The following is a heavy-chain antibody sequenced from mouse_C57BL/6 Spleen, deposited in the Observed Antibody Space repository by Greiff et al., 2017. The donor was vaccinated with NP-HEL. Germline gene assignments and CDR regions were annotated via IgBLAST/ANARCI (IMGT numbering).Heavy chain of an antibody. CDR2: IHPNSGST. J-gene: IGHJ4*01. D-gene: IGHD1-1*01. Sequence: QVQLQQPGAELVKPGASVKLSCKASGYTFTSYWMHWVKQRPGQGLEWIGMIHPNSGSTNYNEKFKSKATLTVDKSSSTAYMQLSSLTSEDSAVYYCARPQIYCCGSSPYYYAMDCWGQGTSVTVSS. CDR1: GYTFTSYW. V-gene: IGHV1-64*01. CDR3: ARPQIYCCGSSPYYYAMDC.